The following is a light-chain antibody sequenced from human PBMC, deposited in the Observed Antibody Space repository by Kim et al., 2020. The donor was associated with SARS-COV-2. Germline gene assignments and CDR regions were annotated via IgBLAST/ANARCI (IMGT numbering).Light chain of an antibody. Sequence: QSVLTQPPSASGTPGQRVTISCSGSSSNIGSNTVNWYQQLPGTAPKLLIYSNNQRPSGVPDRFSGSKSGTSASLAISGIQSEDEADYYCAAWDDSLNGVFGTGTKVTVL. CDR3: AAWDDSLNGV. J-gene: IGLJ1*01. CDR2: SNN. V-gene: IGLV1-44*01. CDR1: SSNIGSNT.